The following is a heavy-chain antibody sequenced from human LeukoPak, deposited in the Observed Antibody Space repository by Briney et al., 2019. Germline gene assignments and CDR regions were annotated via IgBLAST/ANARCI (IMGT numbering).Heavy chain of an antibody. J-gene: IGHJ6*02. D-gene: IGHD3-22*01. V-gene: IGHV3-7*05. CDR3: ARDRSRLDYYDSSGYYQRFYYGMDV. CDR1: GFIFSSYW. Sequence: GGSLRLSCAASGFIFSSYWMSWVRQAPGKGLEWVANIKQDGSEKYYVDSVKGRFTISRDNAKNSLYLQMNSLRAEDTAVYYCARDRSRLDYYDSSGYYQRFYYGMDVWGQGTTVTVSS. CDR2: IKQDGSEK.